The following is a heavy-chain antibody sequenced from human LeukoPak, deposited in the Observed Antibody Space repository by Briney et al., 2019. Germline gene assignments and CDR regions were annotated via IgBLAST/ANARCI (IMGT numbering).Heavy chain of an antibody. Sequence: GGSLRLSCAASGFTFSSYAMSWVRQAPGKGLEWVSVIRGSGGSTYYADSVKGRFTISRDNSKNTLYLQMNSLRAEDTAVYYCAKGGDSSGYVYYYYYMDVWGKGTTVTVSS. CDR3: AKGGDSSGYVYYYYYMDV. V-gene: IGHV3-23*01. D-gene: IGHD3-22*01. CDR1: GFTFSSYA. CDR2: IRGSGGST. J-gene: IGHJ6*03.